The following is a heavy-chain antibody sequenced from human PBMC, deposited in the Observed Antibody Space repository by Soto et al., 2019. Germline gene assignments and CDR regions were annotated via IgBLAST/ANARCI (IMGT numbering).Heavy chain of an antibody. J-gene: IGHJ4*02. CDR1: GGTFSSYT. CDR2: IIPILGIA. D-gene: IGHD2-2*01. Sequence: ASVKVSCKASGGTFSSYTISWVRQAPGQGLEWMGRIIPILGIANYAQKFQGRVTITADKSTSTAYMELSSLRSEDTAVYYCARVVVPAAFLLSWGQGTLVTVSS. CDR3: ARVVVPAAFLLS. V-gene: IGHV1-69*02.